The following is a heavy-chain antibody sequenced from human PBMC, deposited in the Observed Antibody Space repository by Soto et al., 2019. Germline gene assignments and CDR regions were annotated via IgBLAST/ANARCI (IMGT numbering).Heavy chain of an antibody. CDR3: ARGRTIASRWWFDP. V-gene: IGHV4-59*12. J-gene: IGHJ5*02. D-gene: IGHD6-6*01. CDR1: GGSISSYY. CDR2: IYYSGST. Sequence: ASETLSLTCTVSGGSISSYYWTWIRQLPGKGLEWIGYIYYSGSTNYNPSLKSRVTISVDTSNNHFSLRLTSVTAADTAVYYCARGRTIASRWWFDPWGQGILVTVSS.